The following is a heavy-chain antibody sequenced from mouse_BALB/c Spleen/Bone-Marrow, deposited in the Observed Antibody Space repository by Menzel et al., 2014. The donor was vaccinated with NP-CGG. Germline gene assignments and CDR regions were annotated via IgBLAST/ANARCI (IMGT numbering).Heavy chain of an antibody. V-gene: IGHV5-12-2*01. CDR1: GFTFSSYT. CDR3: ARHGYYGSRAMDY. Sequence: EVQLVESGGGLVQPGGSLKLSCAASGFTFSSYTMSWVRQTPEKRLEWVAYISNGGGSTYYPDTVKGRFTISRDNAKNPLYLQMSSLKSEDTAMYYCARHGYYGSRAMDYWGQGTSVTVSS. D-gene: IGHD1-1*01. CDR2: ISNGGGST. J-gene: IGHJ4*01.